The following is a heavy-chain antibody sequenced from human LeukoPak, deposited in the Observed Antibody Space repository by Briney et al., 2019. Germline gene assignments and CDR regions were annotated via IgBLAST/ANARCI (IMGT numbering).Heavy chain of an antibody. CDR3: ARERNRLLYHSSGY. CDR1: GYTFTGYY. CDR2: INPNSGGT. V-gene: IGHV1-2*02. Sequence: APVKVSCKASGYTFTGYYMHWVRQAPGRGLEWMGWINPNSGGTNYAQKFQGRVTMTRDTSISTAYMELSRLRSDDTAVYYCARERNRLLYHSSGYWGQGTLVTVSS. D-gene: IGHD2-21*02. J-gene: IGHJ4*02.